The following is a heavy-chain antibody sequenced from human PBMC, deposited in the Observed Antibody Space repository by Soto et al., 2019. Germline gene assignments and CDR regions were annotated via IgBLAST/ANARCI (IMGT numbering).Heavy chain of an antibody. V-gene: IGHV3-49*03. Sequence: LRLSCTASGFTFGDYAMSWFRQAPGKGLEWVGFIRSKAYGGTTEYAASVKGRFTISRDDSKSIAYLQMNSLKTEDTAVYYCTRDSSPDSSGYYYDYWGQGTLVTVSS. CDR1: GFTFGDYA. D-gene: IGHD3-22*01. CDR3: TRDSSPDSSGYYYDY. J-gene: IGHJ4*02. CDR2: IRSKAYGGTT.